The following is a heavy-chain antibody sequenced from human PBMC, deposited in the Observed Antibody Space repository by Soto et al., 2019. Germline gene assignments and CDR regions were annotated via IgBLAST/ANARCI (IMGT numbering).Heavy chain of an antibody. CDR3: ARLGFYYASFAYDY. CDR1: GGSISSGDYY. Sequence: SETLSLTCTVYGGSISSGDYYWSWIRQPPGKGLEWIGYIYYSGSTYYNPSLRSRVTISVDRSKNQFSLKLTSLTAADTAVYYCARLGFYYASFAYDYWGQGTLVTVSS. CDR2: IYYSGST. J-gene: IGHJ4*02. V-gene: IGHV4-30-4*01. D-gene: IGHD3-16*01.